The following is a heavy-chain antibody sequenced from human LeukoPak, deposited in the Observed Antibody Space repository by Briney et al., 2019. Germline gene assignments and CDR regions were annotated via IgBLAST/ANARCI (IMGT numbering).Heavy chain of an antibody. CDR3: ARLPKRWYTDFDY. D-gene: IGHD4-23*01. Sequence: SETLSLTCAVYGGSFSGYYWSWIRQPPGKGLEWIGEINHSGSTNYNPSLKSRVTISVDTSKNQFSLKLSSVTAADTAVYYCARLPKRWYTDFDYWGQGTLVTVSS. CDR1: GGSFSGYY. J-gene: IGHJ4*02. CDR2: INHSGST. V-gene: IGHV4-34*01.